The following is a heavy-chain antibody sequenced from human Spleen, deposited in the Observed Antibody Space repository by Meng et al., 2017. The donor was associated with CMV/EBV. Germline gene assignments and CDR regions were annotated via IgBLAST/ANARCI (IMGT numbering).Heavy chain of an antibody. CDR2: INPSGGST. V-gene: IGHV1-46*01. Sequence: CKASAYTFTSYYMHWVRQAPGHGLEWMGIINPSGGSTSYAQKFQGRVTMTRDTSTSTVYMELSSLRSEDTAVYYCARAHYDFYNWFDPWGQGTLVTVSS. CDR3: ARAHYDFYNWFDP. J-gene: IGHJ5*02. D-gene: IGHD3-3*01. CDR1: AYTFTSYY.